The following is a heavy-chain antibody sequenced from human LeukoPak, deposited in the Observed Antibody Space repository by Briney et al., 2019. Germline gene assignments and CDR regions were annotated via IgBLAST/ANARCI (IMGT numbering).Heavy chain of an antibody. CDR2: IYSSGST. V-gene: IGHV4-4*07. CDR3: ARGESSSLSKPPFFDY. J-gene: IGHJ4*02. CDR1: GGSISNYY. Sequence: SETLSLTCTVSGGSISNYYWNWFRQPAGKGLEWIGRIYSSGSTNYNPSLKSRVTMSVDTSKNQFSLKLSSAPAADTAVYYCARGESSSLSKPPFFDYGGEGTLVTVSS. D-gene: IGHD6-13*01.